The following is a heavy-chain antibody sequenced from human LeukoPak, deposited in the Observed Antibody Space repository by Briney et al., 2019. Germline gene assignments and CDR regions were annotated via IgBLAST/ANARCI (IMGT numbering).Heavy chain of an antibody. V-gene: IGHV4-59*01. Sequence: PSETLSLTCTVSGGSISSYYWSWIRQPPGKGLEWIGYIYYGGSTNYNPSLKSRVTISVDTSKNQFSLKLSSVTAADTAVYYCARSDSRFDYWGQGTLVTVSS. CDR2: IYYGGST. CDR3: ARSDSRFDY. J-gene: IGHJ4*02. CDR1: GGSISSYY. D-gene: IGHD3-22*01.